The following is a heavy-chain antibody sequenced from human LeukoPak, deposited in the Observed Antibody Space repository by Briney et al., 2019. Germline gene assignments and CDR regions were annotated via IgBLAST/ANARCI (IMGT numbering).Heavy chain of an antibody. V-gene: IGHV4-59*08. J-gene: IGHJ6*02. D-gene: IGHD1-26*01. CDR2: IYYSGST. CDR3: ARSGVGATRDYYYGMDV. Sequence: SETLSLTCIVSSGSISSYYWSWIRQPPGKGLEWIGYIYYSGSTNYNPSLKSRVTISVDTSKNQFSLKLSSVTAADTAVYYCARSGVGATRDYYYGMDVWGQGTTVTVSS. CDR1: SGSISSYY.